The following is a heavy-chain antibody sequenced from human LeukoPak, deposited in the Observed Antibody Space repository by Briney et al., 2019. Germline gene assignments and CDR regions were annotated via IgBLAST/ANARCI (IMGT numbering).Heavy chain of an antibody. CDR3: VRDLNWNLDF. CDR1: GFTFSSYS. Sequence: GGSLRLSCAASGFTFSSYSMNWVRQAPGEGLEYISYIDSTSSIIYYADSVKGRFTISRDNAKNSLYLQMNSLRDEDTAVYYCVRDLNWNLDFWGQGTLVIVSS. V-gene: IGHV3-48*02. J-gene: IGHJ4*02. CDR2: IDSTSSII. D-gene: IGHD1-1*01.